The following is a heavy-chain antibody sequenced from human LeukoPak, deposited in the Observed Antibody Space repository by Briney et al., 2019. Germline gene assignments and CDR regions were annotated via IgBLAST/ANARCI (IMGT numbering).Heavy chain of an antibody. CDR1: GFTFSSYS. J-gene: IGHJ6*02. CDR3: ARDLTIYGGNYYYYYGMDV. V-gene: IGHV3-21*01. CDR2: ISSSSSYI. D-gene: IGHD4-17*01. Sequence: PGGSLRLSCAASGFTFSSYSMNWGRQAPGKGLEWVSSISSSSSYIYYADSVKGRFTISRDNAQNSLYLQMNSLRAEDTAVYYCARDLTIYGGNYYYYYGMDVWGQGTTVTVSS.